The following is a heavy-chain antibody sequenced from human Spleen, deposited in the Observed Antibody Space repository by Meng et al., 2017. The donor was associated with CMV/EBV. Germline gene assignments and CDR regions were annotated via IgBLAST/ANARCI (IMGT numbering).Heavy chain of an antibody. D-gene: IGHD6-13*01. CDR1: GYRFSSYW. Sequence: GESLKISCKGSGYRFSSYWIGWVRQMPGKGLEWMGIIYPGDSDTRYSPSFQGQVTISADKSISTAYLQWSSLKASDTAMYYCARPMREQQLVEFDYWGQGTLVTVSS. CDR2: IYPGDSDT. V-gene: IGHV5-51*01. CDR3: ARPMREQQLVEFDY. J-gene: IGHJ4*02.